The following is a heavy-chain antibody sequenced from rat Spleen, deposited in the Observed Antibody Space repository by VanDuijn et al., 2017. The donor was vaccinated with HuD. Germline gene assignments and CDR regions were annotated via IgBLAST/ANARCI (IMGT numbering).Heavy chain of an antibody. CDR2: ISDSGSRI. Sequence: EVQLVESGGGLVQPRRSLKLSCAASGFTFSHYYMAWVRQAPKKGLEWVATISDSGSRIYYPDSVKGRFTISRDNARGSLYLQMNSLKSEDTATYYCAKEGLFSSLDHWGQGVMVTVSS. CDR1: GFTFSHYY. CDR3: AKEGLFSSLDH. J-gene: IGHJ2*01. V-gene: IGHV5-7*01. D-gene: IGHD1-8*01.